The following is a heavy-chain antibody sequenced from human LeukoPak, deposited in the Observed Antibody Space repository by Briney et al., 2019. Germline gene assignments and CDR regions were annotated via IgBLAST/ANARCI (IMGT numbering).Heavy chain of an antibody. D-gene: IGHD6-19*01. J-gene: IGHJ4*02. CDR1: GGSISSYY. CDR3: ARHSLYSSYFGY. Sequence: SETLSLTCTVSGGSISSYYWSWIRQPPGKGLEWIGYIYYSGSTNYNPSLKSRVTISVDTSKNQFSLKLSSVTAADTAVYYCARHSLYSSYFGYWGQGTLVTVSS. CDR2: IYYSGST. V-gene: IGHV4-59*08.